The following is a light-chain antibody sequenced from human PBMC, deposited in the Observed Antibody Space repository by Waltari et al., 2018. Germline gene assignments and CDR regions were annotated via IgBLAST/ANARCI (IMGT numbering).Light chain of an antibody. CDR3: QQYNNWPGT. CDR2: AAS. Sequence: EIVMTQSPATLSVSPGARATLSCRASQSISTDLAWYQQKPGQAPRLLIYAASTRATGIPASFSGSGSGTDFTLTISSLQSEDFAVYYCQQYNNWPGTFGQGTKVEIK. J-gene: IGKJ1*01. V-gene: IGKV3-15*01. CDR1: QSISTD.